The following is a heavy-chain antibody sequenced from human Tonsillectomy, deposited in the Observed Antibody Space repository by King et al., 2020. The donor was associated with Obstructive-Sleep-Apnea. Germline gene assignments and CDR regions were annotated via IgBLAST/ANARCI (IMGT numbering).Heavy chain of an antibody. CDR3: TTLIAAAGPYWYFDL. CDR1: VFTFRNAW. CDR2: IKSKTDGGTT. V-gene: IGHV3-15*01. Sequence: QLVQSGGGLVKPGGSLRLSCAASVFTFRNAWMSWGRQAPGKGLEWVGRIKSKTDGGTTDYAAPVKGRFTISRDDSKNTLYLQMNSLKTEDTAVYYCTTLIAAAGPYWYFDLWGRGTLVTVSS. D-gene: IGHD6-13*01. J-gene: IGHJ2*01.